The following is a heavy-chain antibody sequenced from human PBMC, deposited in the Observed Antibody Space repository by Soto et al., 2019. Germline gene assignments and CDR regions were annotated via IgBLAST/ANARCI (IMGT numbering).Heavy chain of an antibody. J-gene: IGHJ4*02. V-gene: IGHV3-15*01. CDR3: TTVPSSYEILTGYYKSY. Sequence: EVQLVESGGGLVKPGGSLRLSCAASGFTFSNAWMSWVRQAPGKGLEWVGRIKSRTDGGTTDYAAPVKGRFTISRDDSKNTLYLQMNSLKTEDTAVYYCTTVPSSYEILTGYYKSYWGQGTLVTVSS. CDR1: GFTFSNAW. CDR2: IKSRTDGGTT. D-gene: IGHD3-9*01.